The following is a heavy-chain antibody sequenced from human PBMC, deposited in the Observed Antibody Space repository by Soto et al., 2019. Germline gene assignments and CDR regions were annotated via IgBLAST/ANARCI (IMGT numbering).Heavy chain of an antibody. J-gene: IGHJ3*02. CDR1: GFTFSNYW. CDR3: ATPGGMAGAFDI. CDR2: IKQDGRAA. Sequence: GSLRLSCEASGFTFSNYWMSWVRQAPGKGLEWVANIKQDGRAAWYVDSVKGRFTISRDNARKSLYLQMNSLRLEDAAVYYCATPGGMAGAFDIWGQGTMVTVSS. V-gene: IGHV3-7*02. D-gene: IGHD3-16*01.